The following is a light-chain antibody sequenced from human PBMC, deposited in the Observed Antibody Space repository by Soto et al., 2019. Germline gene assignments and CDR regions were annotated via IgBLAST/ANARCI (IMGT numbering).Light chain of an antibody. V-gene: IGKV3-15*01. J-gene: IGKJ5*01. CDR1: QSVFSS. Sequence: EIVMTQSPATLSVSPGERATLSCRASQSVFSSLAWYQQKPGQAPRLLIYGASTRATGVPARFSGSGSGTEFTLTISSLQSEDFAVYYCQQYNNWPRTFGQGTRLEIK. CDR3: QQYNNWPRT. CDR2: GAS.